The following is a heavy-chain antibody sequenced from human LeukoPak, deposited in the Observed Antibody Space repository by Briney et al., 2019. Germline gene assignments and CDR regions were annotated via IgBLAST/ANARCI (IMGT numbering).Heavy chain of an antibody. D-gene: IGHD5-24*01. Sequence: PSETLSLTCTVSGGSISSYYWSWIRQPPGKGLEWIGYIYYSGSTNHNPSLKSRVTISVDTSKNQFSLKLSSVTAADTAVYYCARSHYNLGYFDYWGQGTLVTVSS. CDR2: IYYSGST. CDR1: GGSISSYY. CDR3: ARSHYNLGYFDY. V-gene: IGHV4-59*01. J-gene: IGHJ4*02.